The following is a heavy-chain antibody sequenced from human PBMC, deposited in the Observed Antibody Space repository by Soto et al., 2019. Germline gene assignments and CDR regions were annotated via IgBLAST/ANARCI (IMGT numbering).Heavy chain of an antibody. D-gene: IGHD4-17*01. CDR2: IYYSGTT. Sequence: QLQESGPGLVRTSETLSLTCTVSGDSISGSRYYWAWIRLPPGKGLQWIGSIYYSGTTYYNPSLKSRVTISVDTSKNQFSLKLSSVTAADTAVYYCARLWTETTCGAFDSWGQGTLATISP. J-gene: IGHJ4*02. CDR3: ARLWTETTCGAFDS. V-gene: IGHV4-39*01. CDR1: GDSISGSRYY.